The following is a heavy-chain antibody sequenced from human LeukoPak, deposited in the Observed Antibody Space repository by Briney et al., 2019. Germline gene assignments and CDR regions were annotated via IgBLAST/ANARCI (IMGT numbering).Heavy chain of an antibody. CDR3: VREDPSEYGSIDY. CDR1: GFTFSTYS. Sequence: GGSLRLSCAASGFTFSTYSMNWVRQAPGKGLEWVAYISRSSSSKHYADSVKGRFTISRDNAKNSLYLQMNSVRDGHTAVYYCVREDPSEYGSIDYWGQGTLVTVSS. D-gene: IGHD3-10*01. V-gene: IGHV3-48*02. J-gene: IGHJ4*02. CDR2: ISRSSSSK.